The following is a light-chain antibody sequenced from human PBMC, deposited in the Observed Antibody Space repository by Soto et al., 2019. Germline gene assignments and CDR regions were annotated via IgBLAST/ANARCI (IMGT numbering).Light chain of an antibody. CDR3: QQYNNWPPWT. Sequence: EIVMTQSPATLSVSPGERATLSCRASQSVSTKLAWYQQKPGQAPSLLIYGASTRATGIPARFSGSGSGTEFTLTSSSLQSEDSAVYYCQQYNNWPPWTFGQGTKVEIK. CDR2: GAS. J-gene: IGKJ1*01. V-gene: IGKV3-15*01. CDR1: QSVSTK.